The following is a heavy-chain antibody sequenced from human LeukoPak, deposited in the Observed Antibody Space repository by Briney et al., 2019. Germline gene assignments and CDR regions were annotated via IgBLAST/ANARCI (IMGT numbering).Heavy chain of an antibody. J-gene: IGHJ1*01. V-gene: IGHV3-30*04. Sequence: GGSLRLSCAASGFTFSSYAVHWVRQAPGKGLEWVAVISYDGSNKYYADSVKGRFTISRDNSKNTLYLQMNSLRAEDTAVYYCARDHAVYYYGSGSYSALWGQGTLVTVSS. CDR1: GFTFSSYA. CDR2: ISYDGSNK. CDR3: ARDHAVYYYGSGSYSAL. D-gene: IGHD3-10*01.